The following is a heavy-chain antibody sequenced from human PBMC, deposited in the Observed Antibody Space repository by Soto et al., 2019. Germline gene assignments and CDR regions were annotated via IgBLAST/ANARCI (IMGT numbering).Heavy chain of an antibody. CDR3: ARGYSSGWYGSSNGGGMDV. CDR1: GFTFSSYS. J-gene: IGHJ6*02. V-gene: IGHV3-48*02. Sequence: GESLKISCAASGFTFSSYSMNWVRQAPGKGLEWVSYISSSSSTIYYADSVKGRFTISRDNAKNSLYLQMNGLRDEDTAVYYCARGYSSGWYGSSNGGGMDVWGQGTTVTVSS. CDR2: ISSSSSTI. D-gene: IGHD6-19*01.